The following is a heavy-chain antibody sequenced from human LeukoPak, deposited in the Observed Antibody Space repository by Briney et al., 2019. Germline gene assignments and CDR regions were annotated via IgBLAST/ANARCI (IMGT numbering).Heavy chain of an antibody. D-gene: IGHD3-10*01. CDR1: GFTFSRYS. Sequence: GGSLRLSCAASGFTFSRYSMNWGRRAPGKGLEWVSFISSSSSAIYYADSAKGRFTISRDNAKNSLSLQMNSLTDEDTAVYYCARAPVIDYYGSGSYFDYWGQGTLVTVSS. V-gene: IGHV3-48*02. CDR3: ARAPVIDYYGSGSYFDY. CDR2: ISSSSSAI. J-gene: IGHJ4*02.